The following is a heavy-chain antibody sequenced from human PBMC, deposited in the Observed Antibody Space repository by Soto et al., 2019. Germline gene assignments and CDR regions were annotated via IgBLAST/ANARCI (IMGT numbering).Heavy chain of an antibody. CDR3: AISHSSSWHWFLP. Sequence: GGSLRLSCAASGFTFSTYPMHWVRQAPGKGPEWVAVISVNGNNIHYGDSVKGRFTISRDNSKNTLYLQMSSLRVEDTAVYYCAISHSSSWHWFLPWCQGPLVTVSS. J-gene: IGHJ5*02. V-gene: IGHV3-30-3*01. CDR2: ISVNGNNI. D-gene: IGHD6-13*01. CDR1: GFTFSTYP.